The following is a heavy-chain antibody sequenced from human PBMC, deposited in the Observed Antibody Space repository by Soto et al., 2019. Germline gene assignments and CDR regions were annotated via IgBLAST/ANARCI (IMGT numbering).Heavy chain of an antibody. J-gene: IGHJ6*02. D-gene: IGHD3-10*01. CDR3: ARAEVLWFGELFPGFYYYYGMDF. V-gene: IGHV3-74*01. CDR2: INSDGSST. Sequence: GGSLRLSCAASGFTFSSYWMHWVRQAPGKGLVWVSRINSDGSSTSYADSVKGRFTISRDNAKNTLYLQMNSLRAEDTAVYYCARAEVLWFGELFPGFYYYYGMDFWGQGTTVTVS. CDR1: GFTFSSYW.